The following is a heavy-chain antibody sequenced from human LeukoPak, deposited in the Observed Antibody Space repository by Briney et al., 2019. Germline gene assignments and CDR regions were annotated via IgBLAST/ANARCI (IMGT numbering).Heavy chain of an antibody. CDR3: ARTERTYYYDSSGYYDY. D-gene: IGHD3-22*01. CDR1: GGSFSGYY. J-gene: IGHJ4*02. CDR2: INHSGST. Sequence: PSETLSLTCAVYGGSFSGYYWSWIRQPPGKGLEWIGEINHSGSTNYNPSLKSRVTISVDTSKNQFSLKLSSVTAADTAVYYCARTERTYYYDSSGYYDYWGQGTLVTVSS. V-gene: IGHV4-34*01.